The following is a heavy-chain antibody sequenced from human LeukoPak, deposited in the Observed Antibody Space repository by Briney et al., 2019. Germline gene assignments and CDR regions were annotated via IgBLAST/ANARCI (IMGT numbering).Heavy chain of an antibody. D-gene: IGHD1-7*01. CDR3: AKGVNRNYDAFDI. Sequence: GRSLRLSCAASGFTFSSYGMHWVRQAPGKGLEWVAVISYDGSNKYYADSVRGRFTISRDNSKNTLYLQMNSLRAEDTAVYYCAKGVNRNYDAFDIWGQGTVVTVSS. V-gene: IGHV3-30*18. J-gene: IGHJ3*02. CDR1: GFTFSSYG. CDR2: ISYDGSNK.